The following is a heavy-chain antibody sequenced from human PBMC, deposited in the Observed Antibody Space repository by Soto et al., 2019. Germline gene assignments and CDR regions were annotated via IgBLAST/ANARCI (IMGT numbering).Heavy chain of an antibody. D-gene: IGHD5-18*01. Sequence: PSETLSLTCTVSGGSISSYYWSWIRPPPGKGLEWIGYIYYSGSTNYNPSLKSRVTISVDTSKSQFSLKLSSVTAAHTAVYYCAKDSGYNYGYFRWFDPWGQGTLVTVSS. CDR3: AKDSGYNYGYFRWFDP. CDR2: IYYSGST. J-gene: IGHJ5*02. V-gene: IGHV4-59*01. CDR1: GGSISSYY.